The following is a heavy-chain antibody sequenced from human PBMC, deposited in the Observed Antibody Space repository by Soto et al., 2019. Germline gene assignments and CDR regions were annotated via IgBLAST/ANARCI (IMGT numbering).Heavy chain of an antibody. CDR2: IYYSGST. CDR3: AREQPWEDIVPNGLYYFDY. D-gene: IGHD2-8*01. Sequence: SETLSLTCTVSGGSISSGGYYWSWIRQHPGKGLEWIGYIYYSGSTYYNPSLKSRVTISVDTSKNQFSLKLSSVTAADTAVYYCAREQPWEDIVPNGLYYFDYWGQGTLVTVSS. CDR1: GGSISSGGYY. J-gene: IGHJ4*02. V-gene: IGHV4-31*03.